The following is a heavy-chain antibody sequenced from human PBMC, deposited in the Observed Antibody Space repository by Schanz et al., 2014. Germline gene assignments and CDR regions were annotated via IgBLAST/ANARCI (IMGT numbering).Heavy chain of an antibody. D-gene: IGHD1-26*01. CDR2: ISSRGTTI. Sequence: MQLVESGGGLIQPGGSLRLSCAASGFTVTSYYMSWIRQAPGKGLECISYISSRGTTIYYADSVKGRFTISRDNAENSLYLQMSSLRAEDTAVYYCASSSYRLLSYYYAMDVWGQGTTVTVSS. CDR1: GFTVTSYY. V-gene: IGHV3-11*01. CDR3: ASSSYRLLSYYYAMDV. J-gene: IGHJ6*02.